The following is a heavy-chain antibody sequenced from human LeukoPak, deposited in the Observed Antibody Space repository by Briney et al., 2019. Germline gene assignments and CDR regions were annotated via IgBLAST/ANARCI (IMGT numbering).Heavy chain of an antibody. J-gene: IGHJ1*01. CDR1: GFTFSSYN. Sequence: PGGSLRLSCGASGFTFSSYNMDWVRQAPGKGLEWVAAISNSGGDTFYSDSGKGRFTIARDNSKNTLYLQMNSLRVDDTAVYYCAQQLGYCSGGTCYFTYWGQGTLVTVSS. CDR2: ISNSGGDT. D-gene: IGHD2-15*01. CDR3: AQQLGYCSGGTCYFTY. V-gene: IGHV3-23*01.